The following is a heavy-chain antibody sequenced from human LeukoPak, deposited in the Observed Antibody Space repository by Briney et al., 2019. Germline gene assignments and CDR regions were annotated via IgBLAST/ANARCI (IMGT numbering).Heavy chain of an antibody. CDR3: ARASQDYYGSGSYYRGGDAFDI. V-gene: IGHV1-69*04. D-gene: IGHD3-10*01. CDR2: IIPILGIA. Sequence: SVKVSCKTTGGTFLNYAISWVRQAPGQGLEWMGRIIPILGIANYAQKFQARVTLTADKSTSTAYMELSSLRSDDTAVYYCARASQDYYGSGSYYRGGDAFDIWGQGTMVTVSS. J-gene: IGHJ3*02. CDR1: GGTFLNYA.